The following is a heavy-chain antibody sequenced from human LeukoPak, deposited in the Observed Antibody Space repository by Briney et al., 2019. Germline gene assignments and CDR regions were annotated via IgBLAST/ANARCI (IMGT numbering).Heavy chain of an antibody. D-gene: IGHD5-18*01. CDR2: IYNSGST. J-gene: IGHJ4*02. CDR3: ARAGRGYSYTFDY. Sequence: NPSETLSLTCTVSGGFISSGSYYWSWIRQPAGKGLEWIGRIYNSGSTTYNPSLKSRVTISVDTSKNQFSLKLSSVTAADTAVYYCARAGRGYSYTFDYWGQGTLVTVSS. CDR1: GGFISSGSYY. V-gene: IGHV4-61*02.